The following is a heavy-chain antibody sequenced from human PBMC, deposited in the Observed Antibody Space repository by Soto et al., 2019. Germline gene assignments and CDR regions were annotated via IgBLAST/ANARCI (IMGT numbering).Heavy chain of an antibody. J-gene: IGHJ4*02. V-gene: IGHV4-34*01. Sequence: PSETLSLTCAVYGGSFSGYYWSWIRQPPGKGLEWIGEINHSGSTNYNPSLKSRVTISVDTSKNQFSLKLSSVTAADTAVYYCARLKWGSYRSRADNWGQGTLVTVSS. CDR3: ARLKWGSYRSRADN. D-gene: IGHD3-16*02. CDR1: GGSFSGYY. CDR2: INHSGST.